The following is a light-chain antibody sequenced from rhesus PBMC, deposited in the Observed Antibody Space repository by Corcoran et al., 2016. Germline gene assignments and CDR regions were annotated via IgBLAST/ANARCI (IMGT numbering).Light chain of an antibody. CDR3: LQYNSDPFT. CDR2: AAS. J-gene: IGKJ3*01. V-gene: IGKV1-43*02. Sequence: DIQMTQSPSSLSASVGDRVTITCRASQGISTYLNWYQTKPGKAPKRLIYAASSLESGVPSRFSGSGSGTDFTLTISSLQPQDFATYYCLQYNSDPFTFGPGTKLDIK. CDR1: QGISTY.